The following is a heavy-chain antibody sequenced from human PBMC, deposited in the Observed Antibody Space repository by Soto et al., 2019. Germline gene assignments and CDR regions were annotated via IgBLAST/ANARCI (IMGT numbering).Heavy chain of an antibody. D-gene: IGHD3-16*02. CDR2: IYYRGST. V-gene: IGHV4-39*01. CDR3: ASLYVYIGGSYRGRPTISSYQDY. CDR1: GGSISSSSYY. J-gene: IGHJ4*02. Sequence: QLQLQESGPGLVKPSETLSLTCTVSGGSISSSSYYWGWIRQPPGKGLEWIGSIYYRGSTYYNPSLKSRVTISVYPSNNKFALTLGSVTAAATAVYCCASLYVYIGGSYRGRPTISSYQDYCGQGTLVSVSS.